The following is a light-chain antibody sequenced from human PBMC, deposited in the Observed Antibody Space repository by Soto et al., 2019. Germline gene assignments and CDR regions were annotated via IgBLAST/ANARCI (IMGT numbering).Light chain of an antibody. Sequence: MTQSPSSLSASVGDRVTITCRASQSISSYLNWYQQKPGQTPRLLIYDTSIRATGVPARFSGSRSGAEFTLTISSLQSEDFAVYYCQHYVTWPLTFGGGTKVE. CDR1: QSISSY. J-gene: IGKJ4*01. CDR2: DTS. CDR3: QHYVTWPLT. V-gene: IGKV3-15*01.